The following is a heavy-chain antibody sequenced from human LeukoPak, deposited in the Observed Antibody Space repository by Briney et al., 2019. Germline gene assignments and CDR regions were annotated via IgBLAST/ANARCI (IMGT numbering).Heavy chain of an antibody. CDR3: AREPPRIGGNSFDY. D-gene: IGHD4-23*01. Sequence: NPSETLSLTCAVYGGSFSGYYWSWIRQPPGKGLEWIGEINHSGSTNYNPSLKSRVTISVDTSKNQFSLKLSSVTAADTAVYYCAREPPRIGGNSFDYWGQGTLVTVSS. J-gene: IGHJ4*02. CDR2: INHSGST. CDR1: GGSFSGYY. V-gene: IGHV4-34*01.